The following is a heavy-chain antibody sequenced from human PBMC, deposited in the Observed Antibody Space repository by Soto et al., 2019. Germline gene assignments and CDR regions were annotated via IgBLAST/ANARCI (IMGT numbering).Heavy chain of an antibody. D-gene: IGHD1-1*01. CDR1: GFTFSSYS. J-gene: IGHJ4*01. Sequence: GGSLRLSCAASGFTFSSYSMNWVRQAPGKGLVWVSDISSSGSSIYYADSVKGRFTISRDNSKNTLYLEMNSVKTEDTGVYYCTTLRWTTYPFFDYWGHGTLVTVSS. CDR3: TTLRWTTYPFFDY. V-gene: IGHV3-48*01. CDR2: ISSSGSSI.